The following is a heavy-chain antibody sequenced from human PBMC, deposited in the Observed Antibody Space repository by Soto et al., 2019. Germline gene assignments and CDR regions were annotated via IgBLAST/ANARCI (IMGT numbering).Heavy chain of an antibody. CDR2: IYYSEST. J-gene: IGHJ6*02. CDR3: ARVSLRYYYGMDV. Sequence: LSLTCTVSDAPIKAVDYSWSWIRQPPGKGPDGIVHIYYSESTYFNPSLQSRVWISVDTSKNQFSLKVNSVTAADTAVYYCARVSLRYYYGMDVWGQGTTVTVSS. V-gene: IGHV4-30-4*01. CDR1: DAPIKAVDYS.